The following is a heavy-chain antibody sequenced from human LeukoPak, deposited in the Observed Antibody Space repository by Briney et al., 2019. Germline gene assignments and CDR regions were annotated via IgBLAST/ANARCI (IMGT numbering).Heavy chain of an antibody. CDR1: GGSISSYY. D-gene: IGHD6-25*01. CDR3: ARVAAHWFDP. V-gene: IGHV4-59*08. CDR2: IYYSGST. J-gene: IGHJ5*02. Sequence: SETLSLTCTVSGGSISSYYWSWIRQPPGKGLEWIGYIYYSGSTYYNPSLKSRVTISIDTVKDQFSLRLTSVTAADTAVYYCARVAAHWFDPWGQGTLVTVSS.